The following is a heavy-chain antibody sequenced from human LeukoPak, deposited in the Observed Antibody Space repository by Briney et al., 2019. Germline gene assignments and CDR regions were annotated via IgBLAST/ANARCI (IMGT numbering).Heavy chain of an antibody. J-gene: IGHJ4*02. CDR1: GFTFSNYA. Sequence: GGSLRLSCAASGFTFSNYAMHWVRQAPGKGLEWVAVISYDGSNKYYADSVKGRFTISRDNSKNTLYLQMNSLRAEDTAVYYCARDPSLAVVDYWGQGTLVTVPS. CDR3: ARDPSLAVVDY. D-gene: IGHD2-15*01. CDR2: ISYDGSNK. V-gene: IGHV3-30-3*01.